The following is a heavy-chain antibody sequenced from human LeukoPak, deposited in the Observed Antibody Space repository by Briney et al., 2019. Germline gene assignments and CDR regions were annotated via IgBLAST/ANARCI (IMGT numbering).Heavy chain of an antibody. V-gene: IGHV3-48*03. D-gene: IGHD6-19*01. CDR2: ISSSGSTI. J-gene: IGHJ4*02. CDR3: ARGRIAVAGTFVY. CDR1: GFTFSSYE. Sequence: PGGSLRLSCAASGFTFSSYEMNWVRQAPGKGLEWVSYISSSGSTIYYADSVKGRFTISRDNAKNSLYLQMNSLRAEDTAVYYCARGRIAVAGTFVYWGQGTLVTISS.